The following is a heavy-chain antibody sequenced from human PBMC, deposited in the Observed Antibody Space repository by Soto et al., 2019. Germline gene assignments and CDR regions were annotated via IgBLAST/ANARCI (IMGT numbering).Heavy chain of an antibody. D-gene: IGHD2-21*01. Sequence: GGSLRLSCAASGFTFSSYSMNWVRQAPGKGLEWVSYISSSSSTIYYADSVKGRFTISRDNAKNSLYLQMNSLRDEDTAVYYCARDDSAPPFYYYYGMDVWGQGTTVTVSS. J-gene: IGHJ6*02. V-gene: IGHV3-48*02. CDR3: ARDDSAPPFYYYYGMDV. CDR1: GFTFSSYS. CDR2: ISSSSSTI.